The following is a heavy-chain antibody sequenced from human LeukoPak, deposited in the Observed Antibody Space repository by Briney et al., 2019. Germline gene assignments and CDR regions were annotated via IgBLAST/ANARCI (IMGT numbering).Heavy chain of an antibody. CDR1: GITFEDYG. CDR2: ISGDVCST. D-gene: IGHD3-10*01. Sequence: SGGSLRLSCGASGITFEDYGMPWVRKAPGKGLDWVSPISGDVCSTYYADSVKGRFTISRDNSKNSLYLQMNSLRTEDTALYYCAKDETYYYGSGSPDIWGQGTMVTVSS. CDR3: AKDETYYYGSGSPDI. J-gene: IGHJ3*02. V-gene: IGHV3-43*02.